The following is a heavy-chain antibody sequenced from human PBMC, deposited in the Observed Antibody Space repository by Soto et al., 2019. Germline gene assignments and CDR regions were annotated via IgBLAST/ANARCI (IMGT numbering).Heavy chain of an antibody. Sequence: ASVNVYCKTSGCTFTYFYMHWVRQAPVQGLEWMGWINPNSGGTKYAQNFQGWVTMTRDTSISTAYMELSRLRSDDTAVYYCAIRWSGYYAPFDYWGQGTLVNVSS. CDR2: INPNSGGT. CDR1: GCTFTYFY. V-gene: IGHV1-2*04. J-gene: IGHJ4*02. D-gene: IGHD3-3*01. CDR3: AIRWSGYYAPFDY.